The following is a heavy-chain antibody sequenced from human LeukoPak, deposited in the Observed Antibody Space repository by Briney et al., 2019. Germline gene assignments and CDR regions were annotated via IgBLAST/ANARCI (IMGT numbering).Heavy chain of an antibody. CDR2: ISGDTYTT. CDR1: GFTFTSYA. V-gene: IGHV3-23*01. Sequence: GASLRLSCAASGFTFTSYAMTWVRQALGKGLEWVSTISGDTYTTYYSDSVKGRFTVSRDNSKNTLYLHMNSLGAEDTAIYYCAKDSIYTSSARVDYWGQGTLVTVSS. CDR3: AKDSIYTSSARVDY. D-gene: IGHD6-6*01. J-gene: IGHJ4*02.